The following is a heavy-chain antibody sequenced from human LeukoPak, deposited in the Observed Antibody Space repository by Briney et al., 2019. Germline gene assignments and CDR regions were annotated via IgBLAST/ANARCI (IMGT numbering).Heavy chain of an antibody. D-gene: IGHD5-18*01. CDR1: GFTFSSYA. Sequence: GGSLRLSCAASGFTFSSYAMSWVRQAPGKGLEWVSAISGSGDSTYYADSVKGRLTISRDNSKNTLYLQMNSLRAEDAAVYYCAKDSYTVMVIDAFDIWGQGTMVTVSS. J-gene: IGHJ3*02. CDR3: AKDSYTVMVIDAFDI. CDR2: ISGSGDST. V-gene: IGHV3-23*01.